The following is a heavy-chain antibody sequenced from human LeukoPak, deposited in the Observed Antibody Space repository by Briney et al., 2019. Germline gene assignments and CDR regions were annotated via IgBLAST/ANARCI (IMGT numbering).Heavy chain of an antibody. Sequence: ASVTVSCKASGYTFTSNYMHWVRQAPAQGLEWMGIINPSGGSTSYAQKFQGKVTMTRDTSTCKVYMVLRSLSSEDTAVDYCSRGNSSGYYFDAFAIWGQGTMVTVSS. CDR1: GYTFTSNY. CDR3: SRGNSSGYYFDAFAI. J-gene: IGHJ3*02. D-gene: IGHD3-22*01. V-gene: IGHV1-46*01. CDR2: INPSGGST.